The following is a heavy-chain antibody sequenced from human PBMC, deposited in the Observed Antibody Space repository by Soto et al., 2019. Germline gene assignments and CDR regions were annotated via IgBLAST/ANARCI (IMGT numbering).Heavy chain of an antibody. D-gene: IGHD2-21*02. CDR2: IYSGGST. J-gene: IGHJ6*01. CDR1: GFTVSSNY. Sequence: GGSLRLSCAASGFTVSSNYMSWVRQAPGKGLEWVSVIYSGGSTYYADSVKGRFTISRDNSKNTLYLQMNSLRAEDTAVYYCARERVVTAIDYYGMDVWGQGTTVTVSS. CDR3: ARERVVTAIDYYGMDV. V-gene: IGHV3-66*01.